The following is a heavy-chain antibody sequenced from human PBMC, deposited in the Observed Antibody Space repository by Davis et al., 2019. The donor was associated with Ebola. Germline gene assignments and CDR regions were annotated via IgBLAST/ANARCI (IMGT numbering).Heavy chain of an antibody. CDR2: IYYSGST. CDR3: ARGVVPAAIGYGWFDP. Sequence: MPSETLSLTCTVSGGSISSGDYYWSWIRQPPGKGLEWIGYIYYSGSTYYNPSLKSRVTISVDTSKNQFSLKLSSVTAADTAVYYCARGVVPAAIGYGWFDPWGQGTLVTVSP. D-gene: IGHD2-2*01. CDR1: GGSISSGDYY. J-gene: IGHJ5*02. V-gene: IGHV4-30-4*01.